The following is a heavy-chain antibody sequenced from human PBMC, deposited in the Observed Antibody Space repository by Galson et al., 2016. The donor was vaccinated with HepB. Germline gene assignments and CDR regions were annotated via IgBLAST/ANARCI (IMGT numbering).Heavy chain of an antibody. D-gene: IGHD2-21*02. CDR1: GFSFRIYA. V-gene: IGHV3-23*01. J-gene: IGHJ4*03. CDR3: AKLDCGRNCPRDY. CDR2: INNDGGST. Sequence: SLRLSCAVSGFSFRIYAMTWVRQSPGKGLEWVSGINNDGGSTYYADSVKGRLTISRDNSKNTLFLQMNSLRVEDTAVYYCAKLDCGRNCPRDYWGQGTTVTVSS.